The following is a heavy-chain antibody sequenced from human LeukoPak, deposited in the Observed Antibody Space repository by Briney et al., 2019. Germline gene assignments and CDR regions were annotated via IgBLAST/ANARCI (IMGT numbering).Heavy chain of an antibody. V-gene: IGHV3-30*18. CDR1: GFTFSSYG. J-gene: IGHJ2*01. CDR3: AKDRFVARHGSPYFDL. CDR2: ISYDGSNK. D-gene: IGHD3-16*01. Sequence: GGSLRLSCAASGFTFSSYGMHWVRQAPGKGLEWVAVISYDGSNKYYADSVKGRFTISRDNSKNTLYLQMNSLRAEDTAVYYCAKDRFVARHGSPYFDLWGRGTLVTVSS.